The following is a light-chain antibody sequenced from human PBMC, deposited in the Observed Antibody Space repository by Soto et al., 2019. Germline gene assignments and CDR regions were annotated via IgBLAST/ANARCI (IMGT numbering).Light chain of an antibody. J-gene: IGKJ5*01. V-gene: IGKV3D-15*01. CDR3: QQYDDWPPIT. Sequence: EVVTTQSPGTLSASPGERATLSCRASRTIAGNVAWYQQKPGQAPRLLIFLTSTRAIGVPDRFSGGGSGTEFTLTISSLQSEDFAVYYCQQYDDWPPITFGQGTRLEIK. CDR1: RTIAGN. CDR2: LTS.